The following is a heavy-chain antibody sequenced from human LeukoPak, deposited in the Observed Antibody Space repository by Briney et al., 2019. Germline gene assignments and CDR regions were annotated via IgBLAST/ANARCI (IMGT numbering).Heavy chain of an antibody. CDR3: GGDLSGDIGVRTGAKCLEY. D-gene: IGHD2-2*01. V-gene: IGHV3-30-3*01. CDR2: ISYDGSNK. J-gene: IGHJ4*02. Sequence: PGRSLRLSCAASGFTFSSYAMHWVRQAPGKGLEWVAVISYDGSNKYYADSVKGRFTISRDNSKNTLYLQMKRLRAEDTAVYYCGGDLSGDIGVRTGAKCLEYWGQGTLVTLSS. CDR1: GFTFSSYA.